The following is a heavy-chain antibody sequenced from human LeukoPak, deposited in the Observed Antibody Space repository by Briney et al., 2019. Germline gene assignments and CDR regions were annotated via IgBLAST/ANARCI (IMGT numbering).Heavy chain of an antibody. CDR3: ARDPTDYYGSGSYYNATDY. CDR2: ISSSSSYI. J-gene: IGHJ4*02. V-gene: IGHV3-21*01. D-gene: IGHD3-10*01. CDR1: GFTFSSYS. Sequence: GGSLRLSCAASGFTFSSYSMTWVRQAPGKGLEWVSSISSSSSYIYYADSVKGRFTISRDNAKNSLYLQMNSLRAEDTAVYYCARDPTDYYGSGSYYNATDYWGQGTLVTVSS.